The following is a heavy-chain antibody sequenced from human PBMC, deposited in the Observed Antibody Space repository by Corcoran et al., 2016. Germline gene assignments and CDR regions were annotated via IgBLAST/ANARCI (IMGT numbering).Heavy chain of an antibody. D-gene: IGHD6-13*01. J-gene: IGHJ4*02. CDR1: GDTFTSYY. CDR2: VNPRDGST. V-gene: IGHV1-46*01. CDR3: ARDGSGSSSWYSGRY. Sequence: QVQLVQSGAEVKKPGASVKVSCKASGDTFTSYYMHWVRQAPGQGLEWMGIVNPRDGSTSYAQKFQGRVTMTWDTSTSTLDMELRSLGSEDMVVYYCARDGSGSSSWYSGRYWGQGTLVTVSS.